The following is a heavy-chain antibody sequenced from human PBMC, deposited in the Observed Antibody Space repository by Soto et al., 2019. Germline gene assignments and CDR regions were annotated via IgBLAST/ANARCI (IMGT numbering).Heavy chain of an antibody. Sequence: GGSLRLSCAASGFTFSSYGMHWVRQAPGKGLEWVAVIWYDGSNKYYADSVKGRFTISRDNSKNTLYLQMNSLRAEDTAVYYCARDLHSSSWYYNYYYGMDVWGQGTTVTVS. V-gene: IGHV3-33*01. CDR3: ARDLHSSSWYYNYYYGMDV. CDR1: GFTFSSYG. CDR2: IWYDGSNK. J-gene: IGHJ6*02. D-gene: IGHD6-13*01.